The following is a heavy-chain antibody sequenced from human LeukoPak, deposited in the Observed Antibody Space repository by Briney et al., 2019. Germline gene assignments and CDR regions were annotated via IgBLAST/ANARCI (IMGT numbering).Heavy chain of an antibody. J-gene: IGHJ4*02. Sequence: ASVKVSCKASGYTFTSYGISWVRQAPGQGLEWMGWISAYNGNTNYAQKLQGRVTMTTDTSTSTAYMELRSLRSDDTAVYYCARAPTEVYYYDSSRYPEFDYWGQGTLVTVSS. D-gene: IGHD3-22*01. CDR3: ARAPTEVYYYDSSRYPEFDY. CDR1: GYTFTSYG. V-gene: IGHV1-18*01. CDR2: ISAYNGNT.